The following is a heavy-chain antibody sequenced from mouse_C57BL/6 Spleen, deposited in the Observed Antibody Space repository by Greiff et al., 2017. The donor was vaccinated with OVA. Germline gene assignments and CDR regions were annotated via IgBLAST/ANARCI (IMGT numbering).Heavy chain of an antibody. Sequence: QVQLQQPGAELVKPGALVKMSCKASGYTFTSYWITWVKQRPGQGLEWIGDIYPGSGSTNYNEKFKSKATLTVDTSSSTAYMQLSSLTSEDSAVYYCARVYGSSSYYFDYWGQGTTLTVSS. CDR1: GYTFTSYW. CDR2: IYPGSGST. D-gene: IGHD1-1*01. V-gene: IGHV1-55*01. J-gene: IGHJ2*01. CDR3: ARVYGSSSYYFDY.